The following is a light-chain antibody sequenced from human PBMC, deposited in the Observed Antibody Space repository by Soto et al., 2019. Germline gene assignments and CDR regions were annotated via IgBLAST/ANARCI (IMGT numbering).Light chain of an antibody. J-gene: IGKJ2*01. CDR3: QQYHNWPPYT. Sequence: EIVMTQSPATLSVSPGERATLSCRASQSVSTNLAWYQQKTGQAPRLLMYGASTRATGIPARFSGSGSGTEFTLTISSLQSEDFAVYYCQQYHNWPPYTFGQGTKLEIK. CDR2: GAS. V-gene: IGKV3-15*01. CDR1: QSVSTN.